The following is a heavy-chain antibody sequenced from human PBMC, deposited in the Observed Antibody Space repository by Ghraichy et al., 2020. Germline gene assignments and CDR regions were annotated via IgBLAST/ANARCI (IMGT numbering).Heavy chain of an antibody. V-gene: IGHV3-23*01. Sequence: GESLNISCAASGFTFSSYAMSWVRQAPGKGLEWVSAISGSGGSTYYADSVKGRFTISRDNSKNTLYLQMNSLRAEDTAVYYCAKETGFRYYDSSGYDYWGQGTLVTVSS. CDR3: AKETGFRYYDSSGYDY. CDR2: ISGSGGST. CDR1: GFTFSSYA. J-gene: IGHJ4*02. D-gene: IGHD3-22*01.